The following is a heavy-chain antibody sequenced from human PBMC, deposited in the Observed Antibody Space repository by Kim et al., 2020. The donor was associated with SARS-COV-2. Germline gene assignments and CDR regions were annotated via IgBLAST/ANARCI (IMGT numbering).Heavy chain of an antibody. J-gene: IGHJ6*02. CDR2: IYSCGST. D-gene: IGHD2-21*02. Sequence: GGSLRLSCAASGFTVSSNYMSWVRQAPGKGLEWVSVIYSCGSTYYADSVKGRFTISRDNSKNTLYLQMNSLRAEDTAVYYCARGGYCGGDCCQHPPYYYYGMDVWGQGTTVTVSS. V-gene: IGHV3-66*03. CDR3: ARGGYCGGDCCQHPPYYYYGMDV. CDR1: GFTVSSNY.